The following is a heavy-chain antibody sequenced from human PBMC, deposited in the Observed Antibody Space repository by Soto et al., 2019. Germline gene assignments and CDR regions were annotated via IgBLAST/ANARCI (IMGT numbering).Heavy chain of an antibody. Sequence: GASVKVSCKASGYTFTSYGISWVRQAPGQGLEWMGWISAYNGNTNYAQKLQGRVTMTTDTSTSTAYMELRSLRSDDTAVYYCARGAYCGGDCYSRWFDPGGQGTLVTVSS. J-gene: IGHJ5*02. CDR1: GYTFTSYG. V-gene: IGHV1-18*01. CDR2: ISAYNGNT. D-gene: IGHD2-21*01. CDR3: ARGAYCGGDCYSRWFDP.